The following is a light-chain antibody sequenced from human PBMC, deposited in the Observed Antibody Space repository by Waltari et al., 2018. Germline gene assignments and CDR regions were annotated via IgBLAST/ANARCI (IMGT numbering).Light chain of an antibody. Sequence: DIQLTQSPSSLSASLGDRVSITCRASQSIIIYLSWYQQKPGKAPKLLIYAASSLQSGVPSRFSGSGAGTDFTLTISSLQPEDFATYYCQQSYSAPTFGQGTKVEIK. CDR3: QQSYSAPT. J-gene: IGKJ1*01. V-gene: IGKV1-39*01. CDR1: QSIIIY. CDR2: AAS.